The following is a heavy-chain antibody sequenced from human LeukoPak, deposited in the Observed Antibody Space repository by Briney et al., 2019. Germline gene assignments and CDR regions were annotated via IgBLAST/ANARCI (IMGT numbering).Heavy chain of an antibody. J-gene: IGHJ3*02. CDR2: IKQDGSEK. Sequence: GGSLRLSCAASGFTFSSYWMSWVRQAPGKGLEWVANIKQDGSEKYYVDSVKGRFTISRDNAKNSLYLQMNSLRAEDTAVYYCASSSGVLEWEAFDIWGQGTMVTVSS. D-gene: IGHD1-26*01. CDR1: GFTFSSYW. CDR3: ASSSGVLEWEAFDI. V-gene: IGHV3-7*01.